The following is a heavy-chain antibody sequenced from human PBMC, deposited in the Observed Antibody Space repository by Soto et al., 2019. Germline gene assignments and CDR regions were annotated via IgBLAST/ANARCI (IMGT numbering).Heavy chain of an antibody. V-gene: IGHV1-69*13. J-gene: IGHJ5*02. CDR2: IIPIFGTA. CDR1: GGTFSSYA. CDR3: ARSLLGGTSSWFDP. D-gene: IGHD1-26*01. Sequence: SVKVSCKASGGTFSSYAISWVRQAPGQGLEWMGGIIPIFGTANYAQKFQGRVTITADESTSTAYMELSSLRSEGTAVYYCARSLLGGTSSWFDPWGQGTLVTVSS.